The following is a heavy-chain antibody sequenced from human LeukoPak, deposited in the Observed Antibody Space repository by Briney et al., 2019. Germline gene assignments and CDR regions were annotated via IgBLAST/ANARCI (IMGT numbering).Heavy chain of an antibody. D-gene: IGHD4-23*01. J-gene: IGHJ3*02. CDR2: IYYSGST. CDR1: GGSISSSSYY. V-gene: IGHV4-39*01. Sequence: SETLSLTCTVSGGSISSSSYYWGWIRQPPGKGLEWIGSIYYSGSTCYNPSLKSRVTISVDTSKNQFSLKLSSVTAADTAVYYCARPAVVTDAFDIWGQGTMVTVSS. CDR3: ARPAVVTDAFDI.